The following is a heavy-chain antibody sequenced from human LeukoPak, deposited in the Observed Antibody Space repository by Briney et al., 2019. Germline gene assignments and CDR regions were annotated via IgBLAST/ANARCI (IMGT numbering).Heavy chain of an antibody. V-gene: IGHV1-3*01. J-gene: IGHJ4*02. CDR1: GYTFTSYA. Sequence: GASVKVSCKASGYTFTSYALHWVRQAPGQRLEWMGWINAGNGNTKYSQKFQGRVTITRDTSASIAYMELSSLRSEDTAVYYCARGDSWNQPGSFDYWGQGTLVTVSS. CDR2: INAGNGNT. D-gene: IGHD1-14*01. CDR3: ARGDSWNQPGSFDY.